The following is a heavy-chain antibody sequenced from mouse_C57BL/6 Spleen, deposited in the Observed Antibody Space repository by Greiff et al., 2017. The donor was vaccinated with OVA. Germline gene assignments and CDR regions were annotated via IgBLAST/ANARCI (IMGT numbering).Heavy chain of an antibody. CDR2: ILPGSGNT. V-gene: IGHV1-9*01. CDR1: GYTFTGYC. J-gene: IGHJ4*01. Sequence: VQLQQSGAELMKPGASVKLSCTATGYTFTGYCIEWVKQSPGHGLEWIGEILPGSGNTKYHSKFKGKATITADTSSNTAYMQLSSLTTEDSAIYYCTRSDSYAMDYWGQGTSVTVSS. CDR3: TRSDSYAMDY.